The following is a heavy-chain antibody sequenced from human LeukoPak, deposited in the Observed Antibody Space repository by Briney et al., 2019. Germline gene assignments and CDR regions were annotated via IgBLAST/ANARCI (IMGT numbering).Heavy chain of an antibody. D-gene: IGHD3-22*01. CDR2: INPSGGST. V-gene: IGHV1-46*01. Sequence: ASVKVSCKASGYTFTSYDINWVRQAPGQGLEWMGIINPSGGSTSYAQKFQGRVTMTRDTSTSTVYMELSSLRSEDTAVYYCASYDSSGYYLVAWGQGTLVTVSS. CDR1: GYTFTSYD. CDR3: ASYDSSGYYLVA. J-gene: IGHJ4*02.